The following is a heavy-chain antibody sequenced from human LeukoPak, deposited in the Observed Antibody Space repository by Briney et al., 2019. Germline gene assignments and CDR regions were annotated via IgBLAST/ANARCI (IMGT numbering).Heavy chain of an antibody. V-gene: IGHV3-21*01. J-gene: IGHJ4*02. CDR2: ISSSSSYI. CDR3: ARGTYYDFWSGYPEYDY. Sequence: PGGSLRLSCAASGFTFSSYWMHWVRQAPGKGLEWVSSISSSSSYIYYADSVKGRFTISRDNAKNSLYLQMNSLRAEDTAVYYCARGTYYDFWSGYPEYDYWGQGTLVTVSS. D-gene: IGHD3-3*01. CDR1: GFTFSSYW.